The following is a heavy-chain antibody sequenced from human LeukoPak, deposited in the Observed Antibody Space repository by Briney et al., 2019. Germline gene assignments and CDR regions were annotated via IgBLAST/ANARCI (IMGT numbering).Heavy chain of an antibody. CDR3: AREVGATDY. D-gene: IGHD1-26*01. CDR2: ILPSDGYT. CDR1: GYIFTNYY. Sequence: ASVKVYCKTSGYIFTNYYIHWVRQAPGQGLEWMGIILPSDGYTTYAQKFQGRVTMTRDTSTNTVYMELSSLRSEDTAVYYCAREVGATDYWGQGTLVTVSS. J-gene: IGHJ4*02. V-gene: IGHV1-46*01.